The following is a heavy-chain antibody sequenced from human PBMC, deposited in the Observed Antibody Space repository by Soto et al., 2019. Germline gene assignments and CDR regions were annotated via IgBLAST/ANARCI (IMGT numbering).Heavy chain of an antibody. CDR3: AKDIALVRGVIIDLDV. J-gene: IGHJ6*02. Sequence: LRLSCAASGFTFSNYGMHWVRQAPGKGLEWVAVISYDGDNKYYADPLKGRFAISRDNSKNTLYLQMNSLRPEDTAVYYCAKDIALVRGVIIDLDVWGQGTTVTVSS. CDR1: GFTFSNYG. CDR2: ISYDGDNK. V-gene: IGHV3-30*18. D-gene: IGHD3-10*01.